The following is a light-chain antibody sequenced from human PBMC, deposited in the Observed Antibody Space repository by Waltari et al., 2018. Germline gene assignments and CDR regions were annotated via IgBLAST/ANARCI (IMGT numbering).Light chain of an antibody. J-gene: IGKJ4*01. CDR1: QSVLYSPDNNNY. CDR2: WAS. V-gene: IGKV4-1*01. Sequence: DIVMTQSPDSLAVSLGERATINCKSSQSVLYSPDNNNYLAWYQQKPGQPPQVLIYWASTRESVVPDRCSGSVSVTDFTLTISSLQAEDVAVYYCQQYYSSLLTFGGGTKVEIK. CDR3: QQYYSSLLT.